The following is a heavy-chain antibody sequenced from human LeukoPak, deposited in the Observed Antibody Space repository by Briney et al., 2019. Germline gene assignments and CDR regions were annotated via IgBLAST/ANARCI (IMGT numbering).Heavy chain of an antibody. D-gene: IGHD6-13*01. J-gene: IGHJ6*02. Sequence: GASVKVSCTASGYTFTSYGISWVRQAPGQGLEWMGWISAYNGNTNYAQKLQGRVTMTTDTSTSTAYMELRSLRSDDTAVYYCARDIVAARSYYYYYGMDVWGQGTTVTVSS. CDR2: ISAYNGNT. V-gene: IGHV1-18*01. CDR1: GYTFTSYG. CDR3: ARDIVAARSYYYYYGMDV.